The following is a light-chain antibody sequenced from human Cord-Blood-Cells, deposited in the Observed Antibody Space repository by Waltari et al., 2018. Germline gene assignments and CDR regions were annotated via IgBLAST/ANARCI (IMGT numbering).Light chain of an antibody. CDR3: QTWDSSTAV. CDR1: KLGDNY. V-gene: IGLV3-1*01. Sequence: SYELTQPPSVSVSPGQTASITCSGDKLGDNYACWYQQKPGQSPVLVIYQDSKRPSGIPERFSGSNSGNTATLTISGTQAMVEADYYCQTWDSSTAVFGTGTKVTVL. CDR2: QDS. J-gene: IGLJ1*01.